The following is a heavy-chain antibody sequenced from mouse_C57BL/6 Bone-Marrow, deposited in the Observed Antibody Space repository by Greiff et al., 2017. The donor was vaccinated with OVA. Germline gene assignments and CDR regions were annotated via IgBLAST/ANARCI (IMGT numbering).Heavy chain of an antibody. J-gene: IGHJ3*01. CDR2: IYPGSGNT. Sequence: VQLQQSGAELVRPGASVKLSCKASGYTFTDYYINWVKQRPGQGLEWIARIYPGSGNTYYNEKFKGKATLTAEKSSSTAYMQLSSLTSEDSAVYFCARSGLYYEYDEAWFAYWGQGTLVTVSA. CDR3: ARSGLYYEYDEAWFAY. CDR1: GYTFTDYY. V-gene: IGHV1-76*01. D-gene: IGHD2-4*01.